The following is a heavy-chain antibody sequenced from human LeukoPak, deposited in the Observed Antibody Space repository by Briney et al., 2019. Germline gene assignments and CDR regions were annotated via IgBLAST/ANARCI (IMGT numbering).Heavy chain of an antibody. D-gene: IGHD2-2*02. CDR3: ARGVSEYCSSTSCYNEYYGMDV. J-gene: IGHJ6*02. V-gene: IGHV4-34*01. CDR2: INHSGTT. Sequence: XETLSLTCAVYGGSFSGYYWRWIRQPPGKGREWSGEINHSGTTNYNPSLNSPVTISVDPSNNHFSLNLSSVTAADTAVYYCARGVSEYCSSTSCYNEYYGMDVWGQGTTVTVSS. CDR1: GGSFSGYY.